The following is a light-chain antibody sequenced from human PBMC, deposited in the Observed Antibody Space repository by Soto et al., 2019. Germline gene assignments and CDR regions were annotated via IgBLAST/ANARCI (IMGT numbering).Light chain of an antibody. V-gene: IGLV2-14*03. J-gene: IGLJ1*01. Sequence: QSALTQPASVSGSPGQSITISCTGTSSDVGGYNYVSWFQQHPGKAPKLMIYDVSHRSSGVSDRFSGSKSGNTSSLTISGLQAXXXADYYCSSYSSSNSYVFGTGTKLTVL. CDR1: SSDVGGYNY. CDR2: DVS. CDR3: SSYSSSNSYV.